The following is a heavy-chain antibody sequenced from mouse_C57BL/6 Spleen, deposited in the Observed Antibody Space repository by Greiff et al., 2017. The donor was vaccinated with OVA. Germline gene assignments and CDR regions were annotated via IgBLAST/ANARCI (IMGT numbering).Heavy chain of an antibody. V-gene: IGHV1-59*01. D-gene: IGHD1-1*01. CDR2: IDPSDSYT. CDR3: ARSGDYGSSSWFAY. J-gene: IGHJ3*01. CDR1: GYTFTSYW. Sequence: QVQLQQPGAELVRPGTSVKLSCKASGYTFTSYWMHWVKQRPGQGLEWIGVIDPSDSYTNYNQKFKGKATLTVDTSSSTAYMQRSSLTSEDSAVYFCARSGDYGSSSWFAYWGQGTLVTVSA.